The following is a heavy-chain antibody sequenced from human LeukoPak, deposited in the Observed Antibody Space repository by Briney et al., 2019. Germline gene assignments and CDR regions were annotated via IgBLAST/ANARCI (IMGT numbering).Heavy chain of an antibody. CDR3: ARGPTNDYGSGSYPLRYYYYYMDV. CDR1: GGSISSYY. J-gene: IGHJ6*03. V-gene: IGHV4-59*01. Sequence: SETLSLTCTVSGGSISSYYWSWIRQPPGKGLEWIGYIYYSGSTNYNPSLKSRVTISVDTSKNQFSLKLSSVTAADTAVYYCARGPTNDYGSGSYPLRYYYYYMDVWGKGTTVTVSS. CDR2: IYYSGST. D-gene: IGHD3-10*01.